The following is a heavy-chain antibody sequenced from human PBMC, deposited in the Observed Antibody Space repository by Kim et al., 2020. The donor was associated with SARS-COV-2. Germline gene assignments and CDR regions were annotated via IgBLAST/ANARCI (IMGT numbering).Heavy chain of an antibody. CDR2: T. V-gene: IGHV1-58*01. J-gene: IGHJ4*02. Sequence: TNYAQKFQERVTMTREMSTSTAYMELSSLRSEDTAVYYCAAGPKQQLQTWGQGTLVTVSS. CDR3: AAGPKQQLQT. D-gene: IGHD6-13*01.